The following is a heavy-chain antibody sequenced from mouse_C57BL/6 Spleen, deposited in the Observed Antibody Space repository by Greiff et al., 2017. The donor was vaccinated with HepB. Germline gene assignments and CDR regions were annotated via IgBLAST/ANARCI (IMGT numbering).Heavy chain of an antibody. V-gene: IGHV14-2*01. D-gene: IGHD1-1*01. Sequence: EVMLVESGAELVKPGASVKLSCTASGFNIKHYYMHWVKQRTEQGLEWIGRIDPEDGETKYAPKFQGKATITADTSSNTAYLQLSSLTSEDTAVYYCARGDITTVVALDYWGQGTTLTVSS. J-gene: IGHJ2*01. CDR1: GFNIKHYY. CDR2: IDPEDGET. CDR3: ARGDITTVVALDY.